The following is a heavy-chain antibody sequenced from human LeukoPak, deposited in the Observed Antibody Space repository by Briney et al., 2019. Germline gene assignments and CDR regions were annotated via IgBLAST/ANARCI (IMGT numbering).Heavy chain of an antibody. CDR2: ISTSSSTK. CDR3: ARAFGSGSQRWGLDY. V-gene: IGHV3-48*01. Sequence: GGSLRLSCAASGFTISSYAMSWVRQAPGKGLEWVSYISTSSSTKYYADSVKGRFTISRDNAQSSLYLQMNSLRVEDTAVYYCARAFGSGSQRWGLDYWGQGTLVTVSS. D-gene: IGHD3-10*01. J-gene: IGHJ4*02. CDR1: GFTISSYA.